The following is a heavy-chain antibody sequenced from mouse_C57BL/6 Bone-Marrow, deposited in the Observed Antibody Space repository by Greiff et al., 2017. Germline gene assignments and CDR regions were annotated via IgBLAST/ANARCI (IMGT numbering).Heavy chain of an antibody. D-gene: IGHD1-2*01. CDR1: GYTFTDYE. J-gene: IGHJ2*01. V-gene: IGHV1-15*01. Sequence: QVQLQQSGAELVRPGASVTLSCKASGYTFTDYEMHWVKQTPVHGLEWIGAIDPETGGTAYNQKFKGKAILTADKSSSTAYMELRSLTSEDSAVYYCTRFDYYGSFDDWGQGTTLTVSS. CDR3: TRFDYYGSFDD. CDR2: IDPETGGT.